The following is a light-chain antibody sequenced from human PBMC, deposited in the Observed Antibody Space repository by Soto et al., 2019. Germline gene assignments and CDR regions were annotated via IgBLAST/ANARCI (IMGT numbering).Light chain of an antibody. CDR2: DAS. Sequence: IVLTQSPGTLSLSPGEVATLSCGASQTIAYNFLAWYQQKPGLAPRLLVYDASKRATGIPDRFSGSGSGTDFTLTITTLEPEDFGVYYCQHYGDSSSTFGGGTRVEI. J-gene: IGKJ4*01. CDR1: QTIAYNF. CDR3: QHYGDSSST. V-gene: IGKV3D-20*01.